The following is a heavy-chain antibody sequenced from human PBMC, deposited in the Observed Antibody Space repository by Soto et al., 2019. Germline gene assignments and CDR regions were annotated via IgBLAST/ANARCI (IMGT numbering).Heavy chain of an antibody. J-gene: IGHJ6*02. Sequence: GGSLRLSCAASGFTFSSYAMSWVRQAPGEGLEWVSSITTTGGGTYYADSVKGRFTISRDNSKNTLYLQMNSLRAEDTAVYYCARDHPISYYDFCSGYDPIAYYYYGMDVCGQGTTVTVSS. D-gene: IGHD3-3*01. V-gene: IGHV3-23*01. CDR1: GFTFSSYA. CDR2: ITTTGGGT. CDR3: ARDHPISYYDFCSGYDPIAYYYYGMDV.